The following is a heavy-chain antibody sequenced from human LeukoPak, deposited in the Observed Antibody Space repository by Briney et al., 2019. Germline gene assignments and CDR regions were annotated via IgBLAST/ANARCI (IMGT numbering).Heavy chain of an antibody. CDR1: GGSFSGYY. CDR3: ARERYSGYVPSYYYYGMDV. Sequence: PSETLSLTCAVYGGSFSGYYWSWIRQPPGKGLEWIGEINHSGSTNYNPSLKSRVTISVDTSKNQFSLKLSSVTAADTAVYYCARERYSGYVPSYYYYGMDVWGQGTTVTVSS. CDR2: INHSGST. D-gene: IGHD5-12*01. V-gene: IGHV4-34*01. J-gene: IGHJ6*02.